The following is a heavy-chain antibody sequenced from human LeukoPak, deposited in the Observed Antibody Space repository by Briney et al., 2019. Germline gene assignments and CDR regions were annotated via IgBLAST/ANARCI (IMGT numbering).Heavy chain of an antibody. J-gene: IGHJ4*02. D-gene: IGHD6-19*01. CDR3: AGGLQWLAHDC. Sequence: SETLSLTCTVSGDSISSLHWSWIRQRPGKRLEWIGSTYNSGSTNYNPSLKSRVTISVDTSKIQLSLKLTSVTAADTAMYYCAGGLQWLAHDCWGQGTLVTVPS. CDR1: GDSISSLH. CDR2: TYNSGST. V-gene: IGHV4-59*08.